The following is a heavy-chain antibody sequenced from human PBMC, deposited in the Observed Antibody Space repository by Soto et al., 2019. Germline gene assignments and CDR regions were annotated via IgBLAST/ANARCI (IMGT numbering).Heavy chain of an antibody. D-gene: IGHD3-3*01. CDR3: AKCAGLYYDFWSGFSP. Sequence: PGGSLRLSCAASGFTFSSYEMNWVRQAPGKGLEWVSYISSSGSTIYHADSVKGRFTISRDNSKNTLYLQMNSLRAEDTAVYYCAKCAGLYYDFWSGFSPWGQGTLVTVSS. J-gene: IGHJ5*02. CDR2: ISSSGSTI. CDR1: GFTFSSYE. V-gene: IGHV3-48*03.